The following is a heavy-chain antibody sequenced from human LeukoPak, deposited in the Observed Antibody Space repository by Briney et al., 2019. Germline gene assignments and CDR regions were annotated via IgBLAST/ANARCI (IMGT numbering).Heavy chain of an antibody. J-gene: IGHJ4*02. Sequence: ASVKVSCKASGGTFSSYAISWVRQAPGQGLEWMGRIIPIFGTANYAQKFQGRVTITTDESTSTAYMELSSLRSEDTAVYYCATERHYYDSSGYYRLVDYWGQGTLVTVSS. CDR2: IIPIFGTA. D-gene: IGHD3-22*01. CDR3: ATERHYYDSSGYYRLVDY. CDR1: GGTFSSYA. V-gene: IGHV1-69*05.